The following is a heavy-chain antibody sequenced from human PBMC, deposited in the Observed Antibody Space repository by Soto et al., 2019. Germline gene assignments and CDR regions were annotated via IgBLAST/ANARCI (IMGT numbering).Heavy chain of an antibody. CDR3: SRTTRD. CDR1: GGSISSGGYY. J-gene: IGHJ4*02. D-gene: IGHD4-17*01. Sequence: QVQLQESGPGLVKPSQTLSLTCTVSGGSISSGGYYWSWIRQHPGKGLAWIGYIYYSGSTYYNPSLKTRATISVAEYKNQFTLKLSSVTASDTAVYYCSRTTRDWGQGPLLTVSS. V-gene: IGHV4-31*03. CDR2: IYYSGST.